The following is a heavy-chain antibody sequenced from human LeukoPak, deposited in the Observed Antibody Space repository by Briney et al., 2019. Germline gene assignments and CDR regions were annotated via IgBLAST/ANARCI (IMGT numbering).Heavy chain of an antibody. CDR1: GFTFSSYW. CDR3: AKGSSQGWFDP. Sequence: GGSLRLSCAASGFTFSSYWMHWVRQAPGKGLVWVSRISTDGSSTSYADSVKGRFTISRDNAKNTLYLQMNSLRAEDTAVYYCAKGSSQGWFDPWGQGTLVTVSS. D-gene: IGHD6-13*01. V-gene: IGHV3-74*01. CDR2: ISTDGSST. J-gene: IGHJ5*02.